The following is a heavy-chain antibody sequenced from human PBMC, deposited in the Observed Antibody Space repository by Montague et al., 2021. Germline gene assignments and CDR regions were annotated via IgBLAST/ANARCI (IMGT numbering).Heavy chain of an antibody. CDR2: LYDSGDT. J-gene: IGHJ4*02. Sequence: SETRSLTRIVSSGSISSFSWAWIRKAPGKALEWIGHLYDSGDTYYNYSLYSQLTFSLDTSRNQFFLRLTPVTAADTAEYDCARRGRPMGLYHFDYWGQGTLVTVSS. V-gene: IGHV4-59*03. CDR3: ARRGRPMGLYHFDY. CDR1: SGSISSFS. D-gene: IGHD2-2*01.